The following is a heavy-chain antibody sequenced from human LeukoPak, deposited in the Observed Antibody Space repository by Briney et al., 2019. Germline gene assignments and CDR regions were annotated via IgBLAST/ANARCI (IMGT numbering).Heavy chain of an antibody. D-gene: IGHD1-14*01. CDR1: GFTFSSYV. CDR3: AKDTTPPKAGFDP. Sequence: GGSLRLSCAASGFTFSSYVMHWVRQAPGKGLEWVAFIRYDGSNKYYADSVKGRFTISRDNSKYTLYLQMNSLRAEDTSIYLCAKDTTPPKAGFDPWGQGTLVTVSS. V-gene: IGHV3-30*02. J-gene: IGHJ5*02. CDR2: IRYDGSNK.